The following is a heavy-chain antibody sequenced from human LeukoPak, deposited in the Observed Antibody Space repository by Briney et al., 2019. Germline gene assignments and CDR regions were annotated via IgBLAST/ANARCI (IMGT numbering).Heavy chain of an antibody. CDR3: AKPISGGLAVSADWFDP. D-gene: IGHD6-19*01. Sequence: GGSLRLSCAASGFAFNFYVMSWVRQAPGKGLQWVSTINANGNADSVRGRFTISRDNSKDTLYLQLNSLRAEDTAIYFCAKPISGGLAVSADWFDPCGQGTLVIVSS. CDR1: GFAFNFYV. V-gene: IGHV3-23*01. J-gene: IGHJ5*02. CDR2: INANGN.